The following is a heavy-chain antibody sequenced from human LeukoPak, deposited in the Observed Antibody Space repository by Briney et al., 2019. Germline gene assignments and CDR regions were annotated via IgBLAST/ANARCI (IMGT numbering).Heavy chain of an antibody. Sequence: SVKVSCEASGGTFSSYAISWVRQAPGQGLEWMGGIIPIFGTANYAQKFQGRVTITTDESTSTAYMELSSLRSEDTAVYYCASKGVGGSYASYYYYMDVWGKGTTVTVSS. J-gene: IGHJ6*03. D-gene: IGHD1-26*01. V-gene: IGHV1-69*05. CDR2: IIPIFGTA. CDR3: ASKGVGGSYASYYYYMDV. CDR1: GGTFSSYA.